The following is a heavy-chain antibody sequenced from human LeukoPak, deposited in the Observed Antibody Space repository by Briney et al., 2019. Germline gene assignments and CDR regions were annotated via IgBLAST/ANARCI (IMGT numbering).Heavy chain of an antibody. CDR3: ARDATGTTPMDV. D-gene: IGHD1-1*01. CDR1: GFTFSSYS. J-gene: IGHJ6*03. V-gene: IGHV3-48*04. Sequence: GGSLRLSCAASGFTFSSYSMNWVRQAPGKGPEWVSYISSSGSTIYYADSVKGRFTISRDNAKNSLYLQMNSLRAEDTAVYYCARDATGTTPMDVWGKGTTVTISS. CDR2: ISSSGSTI.